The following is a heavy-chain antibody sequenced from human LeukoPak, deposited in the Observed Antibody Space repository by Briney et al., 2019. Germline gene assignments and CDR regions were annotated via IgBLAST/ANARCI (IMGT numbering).Heavy chain of an antibody. CDR1: GFTFSSYS. J-gene: IGHJ4*02. CDR2: ISSSSGYI. Sequence: GGSLRLSCAASGFTFSSYSMNWVRQAPGKGLEWVSSISSSSGYIYYADSVKGRFTISRDNAKNSLYLQMNSLRAEDTAVYYCARDHAFDYWGQGTLVTVSS. CDR3: ARDHAFDY. V-gene: IGHV3-21*01.